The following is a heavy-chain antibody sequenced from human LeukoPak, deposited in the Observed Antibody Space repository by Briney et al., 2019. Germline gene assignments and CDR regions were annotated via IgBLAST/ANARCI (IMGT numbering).Heavy chain of an antibody. CDR3: TRLGGATEDPDAFDI. J-gene: IGHJ3*02. CDR1: GFTLSSYG. V-gene: IGHV3-30*03. D-gene: IGHD1-26*01. Sequence: GGSLRLSCAASGFTLSSYGMHWVRQAPGKGLEWVAVISYDGSNKYYADSVKGRFTISRDDSKNTAYLQMNSLKTEDTAVYYCTRLGGATEDPDAFDIWGQGTMVTVSS. CDR2: ISYDGSNK.